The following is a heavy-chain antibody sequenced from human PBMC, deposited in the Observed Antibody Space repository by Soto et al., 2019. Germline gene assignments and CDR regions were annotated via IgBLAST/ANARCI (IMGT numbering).Heavy chain of an antibody. CDR2: ISSSSSYI. CDR1: GFTFSSYS. CDR3: ARDRGDQLDFDY. Sequence: GGSLRLSCAASGFTFSSYSMNWVRQAPGKGLEWVSSISSSSSYIYYADSVKGRFTISRDNAKNSLYLQMNSLRAEDTAVYYCARDRGDQLDFDYWGQGTLVTVSS. V-gene: IGHV3-21*01. J-gene: IGHJ4*02. D-gene: IGHD7-27*01.